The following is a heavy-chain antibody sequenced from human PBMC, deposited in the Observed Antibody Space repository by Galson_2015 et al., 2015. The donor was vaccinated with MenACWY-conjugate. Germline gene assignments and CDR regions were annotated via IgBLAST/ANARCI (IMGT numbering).Heavy chain of an antibody. CDR1: GFSVTNAW. J-gene: IGHJ3*02. CDR2: IKSKTDGGTT. V-gene: IGHV3-15*01. CDR3: ATTLHVAGYGDYLGAFDI. D-gene: IGHD4-17*01. Sequence: SLRLSCAASGFSVTNAWMSWVRQAPGKGLEWVGRIKSKTDGGTTDFAAPVKGRFTVSRDDSENTLYLQMNSLKADDTAVYYCATTLHVAGYGDYLGAFDIWGQGTMVTVSS.